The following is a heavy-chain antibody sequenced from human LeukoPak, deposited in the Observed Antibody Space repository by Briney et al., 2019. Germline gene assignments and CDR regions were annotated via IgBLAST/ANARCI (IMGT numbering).Heavy chain of an antibody. J-gene: IGHJ5*02. Sequence: PGGSLRLSCAASGFTFSSYGMHWARQAPGKGLEWVAFIRYDGSNKYYAYSVKGRFTISRDNSKNTLYLQMNSLRAEDTAVYYCAKDYGPYSSGWQSWFDPWGQGTLVTVSS. V-gene: IGHV3-30*02. CDR2: IRYDGSNK. CDR1: GFTFSSYG. D-gene: IGHD6-19*01. CDR3: AKDYGPYSSGWQSWFDP.